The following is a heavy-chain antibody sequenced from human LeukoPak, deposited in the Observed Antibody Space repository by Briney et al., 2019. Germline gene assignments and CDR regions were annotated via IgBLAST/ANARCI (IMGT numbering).Heavy chain of an antibody. Sequence: NPSEALSLTCTVSGGSISSSIYYWGWIRQPPGKGRGWIVSIYYSGSTYYNPSLKSRVTISVDTSKNQFSLKLSSVTAADTAVYYCARGEYGAAAGSDYWGQGTLVTVSS. CDR3: ARGEYGAAAGSDY. J-gene: IGHJ4*02. V-gene: IGHV4-39*07. D-gene: IGHD6-13*01. CDR2: IYYSGST. CDR1: GGSISSSIYY.